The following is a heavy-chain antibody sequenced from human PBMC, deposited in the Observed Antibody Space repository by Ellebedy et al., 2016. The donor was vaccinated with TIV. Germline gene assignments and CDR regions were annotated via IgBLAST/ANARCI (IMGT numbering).Heavy chain of an antibody. CDR2: ISGGGDRT. CDR1: GFTFTNYS. Sequence: GGSLRLXCAASGFTFTNYSINWVRQAPGKGLEWVSSISGGGDRTYYTDSVQGRFTISRDNSKNTLYLQMHSLRTEDTAVYYCAKLGYQYYMDVWGKGTTVTVSS. CDR3: AKLGYQYYMDV. J-gene: IGHJ6*03. V-gene: IGHV3-23*01.